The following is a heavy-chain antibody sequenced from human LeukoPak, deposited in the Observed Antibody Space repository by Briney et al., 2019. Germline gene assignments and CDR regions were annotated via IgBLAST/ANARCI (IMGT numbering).Heavy chain of an antibody. CDR1: GFTFGSYT. CDR2: ISGNSDDI. V-gene: IGHV3-21*01. CDR3: ARENYYYYYMDV. J-gene: IGHJ6*03. Sequence: GGSLRLSCAASGFTFGSYTLNWVRQPPGGGLEWVSSISGNSDDIHYADSVKGRFTISRDNAKNSLYLQMNSLRAEDTAVYYCARENYYYYYMDVWGKGTTVTVSS.